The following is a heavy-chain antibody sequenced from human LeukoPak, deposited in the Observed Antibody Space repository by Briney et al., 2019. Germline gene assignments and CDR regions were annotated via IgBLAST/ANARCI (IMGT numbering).Heavy chain of an antibody. CDR3: AREFQDRDLDY. Sequence: PGGSLSPSCPASGSSFSSYSLNWLRPAPQLPPKSVSSISSSSSYIYYADSVRGRFTISRDNAKNSLYLQMNSLRAEDTAVYYCAREFQDRDLDYWPQGTLVTVSS. CDR2: ISSSSSYI. J-gene: IGHJ4*02. V-gene: IGHV3-21*04. CDR1: GSSFSSYS.